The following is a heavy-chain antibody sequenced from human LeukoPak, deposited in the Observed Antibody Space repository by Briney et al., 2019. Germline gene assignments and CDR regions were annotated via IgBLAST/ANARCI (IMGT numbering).Heavy chain of an antibody. D-gene: IGHD3-9*01. V-gene: IGHV3-23*01. CDR1: GFTFSSYA. J-gene: IGHJ4*02. CDR2: ISGSGGST. CDR3: ARADFDWLSYFDY. Sequence: GGSLRLSCAASGFTFSSYAMSWVRQAPGKGLEWVSAISGSGGSTYYADSVKGRFTISRDNSKNTLYLQMNSLRVEDTAVYYCARADFDWLSYFDYWGQGTLVTVSS.